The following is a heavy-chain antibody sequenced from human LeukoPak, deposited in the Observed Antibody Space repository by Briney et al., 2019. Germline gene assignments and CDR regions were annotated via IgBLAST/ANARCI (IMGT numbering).Heavy chain of an antibody. Sequence: SETLSLTCTVSGGSISSYYWSWIRQPPGKGLEWIGEIHHSRSTNYNPSLKSRVTISVDMSKNQFSLKLSSVTAADTAVYYCARGLRDGYRSWGQGTLVTVSS. CDR2: IHHSRST. V-gene: IGHV4-34*01. CDR1: GGSISSYY. D-gene: IGHD5-24*01. J-gene: IGHJ4*02. CDR3: ARGLRDGYRS.